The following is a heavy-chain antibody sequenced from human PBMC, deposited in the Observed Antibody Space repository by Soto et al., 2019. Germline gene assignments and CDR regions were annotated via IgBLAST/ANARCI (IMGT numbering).Heavy chain of an antibody. CDR3: ARAERLLWFGEALGFDP. CDR1: GYPFTNYA. Sequence: GGSVKVSFKASGYPFTNYAMHLVRQAPGQSPEWMGWINGGNGNAKYSRKFQDRVTMTTDTSTSTAYMELRSLRSDDTAVYYCARAERLLWFGEALGFDPWGQGTMVTVSS. J-gene: IGHJ5*02. D-gene: IGHD3-10*01. CDR2: INGGNGNA. V-gene: IGHV1-3*01.